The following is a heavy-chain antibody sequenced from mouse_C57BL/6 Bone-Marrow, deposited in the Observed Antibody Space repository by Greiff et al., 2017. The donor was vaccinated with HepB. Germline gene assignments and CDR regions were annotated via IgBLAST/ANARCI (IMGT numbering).Heavy chain of an antibody. CDR3: TRGLLRSFYYFDY. J-gene: IGHJ2*01. D-gene: IGHD1-1*01. Sequence: EVMLVESGGGLVQPGGSMKLPCAASGFTFSDAWMDWVRQSPEKGLEWVAEIRNKANNHATYYAESVKGRFTISRDDSKSSVYLQMNSLSAEDTGIYYCTRGLLRSFYYFDYWGEGTTLTVSS. V-gene: IGHV6-6*01. CDR2: IRNKANNHAT. CDR1: GFTFSDAW.